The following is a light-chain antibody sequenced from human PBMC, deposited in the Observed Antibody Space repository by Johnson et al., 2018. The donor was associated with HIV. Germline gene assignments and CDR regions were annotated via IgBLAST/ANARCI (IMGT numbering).Light chain of an antibody. J-gene: IGLJ1*01. CDR1: SSNIGNNY. Sequence: QSMLTQPPSVSAAPGQKVTISCSGSSSNIGNNYVSWYQHLPGTAPKLLIYEDNKRPSGIPDRFSGSRSGTSATLGITGLQTGDEADYYCATWDTSLSVHHYVFGTGTKVTVL. V-gene: IGLV1-51*02. CDR2: EDN. CDR3: ATWDTSLSVHHYV.